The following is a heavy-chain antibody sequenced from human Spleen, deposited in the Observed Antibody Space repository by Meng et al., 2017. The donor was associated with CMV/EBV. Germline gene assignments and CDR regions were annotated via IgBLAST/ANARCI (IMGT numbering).Heavy chain of an antibody. CDR2: ISSAGTYI. J-gene: IGHJ4*02. D-gene: IGHD2-2*01. CDR3: ARARGVPAGSYYFDF. V-gene: IGHV3-21*01. CDR1: GFTFSDDC. Sequence: SGFTFSDDCLSWVRQAPGKGLEWVSSISSAGTYIYYGNSLKGRFTISRDNAKNSLYLQMKSLRADDTAIYYCARARGVPAGSYYFDFWGQGTLVTVSS.